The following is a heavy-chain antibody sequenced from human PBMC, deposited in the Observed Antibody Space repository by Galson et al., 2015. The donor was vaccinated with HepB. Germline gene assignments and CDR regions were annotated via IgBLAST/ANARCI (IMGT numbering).Heavy chain of an antibody. CDR3: AREAAAGTYYYYYYMDV. V-gene: IGHV1-69*13. CDR2: IIPIFGTA. J-gene: IGHJ6*03. CDR1: GGTFSSYA. Sequence: SVKVSCKASGGTFSSYAISWVRQAPGQGLEWMGGIIPIFGTANYAQKFQGRVTITADESTSTAYMELSSLRSEDTAVYYCAREAAAGTYYYYYYMDVWGKGTTVTVSS. D-gene: IGHD6-13*01.